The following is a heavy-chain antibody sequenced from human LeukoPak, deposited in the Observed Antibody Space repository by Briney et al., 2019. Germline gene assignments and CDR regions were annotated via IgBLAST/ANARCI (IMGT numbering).Heavy chain of an antibody. CDR1: GFTFSNYG. CDR3: ARDTRTVVTRDFDY. V-gene: IGHV3-48*01. CDR2: ISSSSSTI. J-gene: IGHJ4*02. D-gene: IGHD4-23*01. Sequence: PGGSLRLSCAASGFTFSNYGMSWVRQAPGKGLEWVSYISSSSSTIYYADSVKGRFTISRDNAKNSLYLQMNSLRAEDTAVYYCARDTRTVVTRDFDYWGQGTLVTVSS.